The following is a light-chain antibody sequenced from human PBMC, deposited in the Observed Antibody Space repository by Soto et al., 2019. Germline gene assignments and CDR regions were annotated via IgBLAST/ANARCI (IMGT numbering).Light chain of an antibody. V-gene: IGKV3-15*01. J-gene: IGKJ1*01. CDR3: QQRSSWPPWT. CDR1: QSVSSN. CDR2: GAS. Sequence: EIVMTQSPATLSVSPGDRATVSCMASQSVSSNLAWYQQKPGQAPRLLIYGASTRATGFPARFSGSRSGTEFTLTISNLEPEDFAVYYCQQRSSWPPWTFGPGTKVDI.